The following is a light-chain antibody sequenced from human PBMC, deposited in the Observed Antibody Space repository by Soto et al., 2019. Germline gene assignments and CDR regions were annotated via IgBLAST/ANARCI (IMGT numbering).Light chain of an antibody. V-gene: IGLV2-14*01. Sequence: QLVLTQPASVSGSPGQSITISCTGTSSDIGGYDFVSWYQQHPAKAPRLIISEVTNRPSGVSNRFSGSKSGNTASLTISGLQVEDEADYFCSSFTSRDTLVFGGGTKLTVL. CDR2: EVT. CDR1: SSDIGGYDF. CDR3: SSFTSRDTLV. J-gene: IGLJ3*02.